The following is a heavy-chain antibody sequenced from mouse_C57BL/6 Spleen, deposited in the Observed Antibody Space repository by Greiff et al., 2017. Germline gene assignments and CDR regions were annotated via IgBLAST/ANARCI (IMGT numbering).Heavy chain of an antibody. J-gene: IGHJ4*01. CDR2: IYPGSGST. CDR3: ARMGDSSGWDY. V-gene: IGHV1-55*01. CDR1: GYTFTSYW. Sequence: QVQLQQPGAELVKPGASVKMSCKASGYTFTSYWITWVKLRPGQGLEWIGDIYPGSGSTNYNEKFKSKATLTVDTSSSTAYMQLSSLTSEDSAVYYCARMGDSSGWDYWGQGTSVTVSS. D-gene: IGHD3-2*02.